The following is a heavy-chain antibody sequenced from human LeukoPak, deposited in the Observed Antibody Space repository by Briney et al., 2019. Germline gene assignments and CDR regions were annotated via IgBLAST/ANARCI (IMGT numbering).Heavy chain of an antibody. V-gene: IGHV3-48*03. Sequence: GGSLRLSCAASGFSFSTYDVNWVRQAPGKGLEWVSYISSSGSPIYYADSVKGRFAISRGNAKNSLYLQMSSLRAEDTAVYYCARMPASGYYSFDYWGQGTLVTVSS. CDR1: GFSFSTYD. J-gene: IGHJ4*02. D-gene: IGHD6-13*01. CDR2: ISSSGSPI. CDR3: ARMPASGYYSFDY.